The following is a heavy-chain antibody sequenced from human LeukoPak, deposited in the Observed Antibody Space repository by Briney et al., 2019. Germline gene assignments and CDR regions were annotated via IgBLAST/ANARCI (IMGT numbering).Heavy chain of an antibody. CDR3: ARDLDYGDYEGY. V-gene: IGHV3-74*01. CDR1: GFTFSNYW. J-gene: IGHJ4*02. CDR2: INSDGINT. Sequence: GGSLRLSCAASGFTFSNYWMHWVRHAPGKGLVWVSRINSDGINTSYADSVKGRFTISRDNAKNTLNLQMNSLRAEDTAVYYCARDLDYGDYEGYWGQGTLVTVSS. D-gene: IGHD4-17*01.